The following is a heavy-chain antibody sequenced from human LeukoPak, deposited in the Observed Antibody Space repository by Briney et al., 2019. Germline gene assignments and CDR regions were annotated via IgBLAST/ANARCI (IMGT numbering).Heavy chain of an antibody. D-gene: IGHD3/OR15-3a*01. Sequence: GGSLGLSCAASGLIFSNYWMSWVRQAPGKGPQWVANIKGDGSEEYYVDSVKGRFTISRDNAKSSLHLQMNSLRADDTAVYYCASRPSDNRYYGVYDFWGQGTLVTVSS. CDR1: GLIFSNYW. J-gene: IGHJ4*02. V-gene: IGHV3-7*01. CDR3: ASRPSDNRYYGVYDF. CDR2: IKGDGSEE.